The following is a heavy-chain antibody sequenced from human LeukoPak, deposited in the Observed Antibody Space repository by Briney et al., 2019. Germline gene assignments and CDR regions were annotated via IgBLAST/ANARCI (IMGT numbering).Heavy chain of an antibody. D-gene: IGHD1-7*01. CDR3: ARSREQLELLPRYNWFDP. CDR2: ISAYNGNT. CDR1: GYTFTSYG. Sequence: GASVKVSCTASGYTFTSYGISRVRQAPGQGLEWMGWISAYNGNTNYAQKLQGRVTMTTDTPTSTDYMELRSLRSDDTAVYYCARSREQLELLPRYNWFDPWGQGTLVIVSS. J-gene: IGHJ5*02. V-gene: IGHV1-18*01.